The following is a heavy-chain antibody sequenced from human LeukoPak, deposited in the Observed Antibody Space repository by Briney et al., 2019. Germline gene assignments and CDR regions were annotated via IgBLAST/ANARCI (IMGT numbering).Heavy chain of an antibody. D-gene: IGHD3-10*01. CDR2: TNPNSGNT. V-gene: IGHV1-8*02. J-gene: IGHJ4*02. CDR3: ARGDNYYGSGNFY. Sequence: ASVKVSCKASGYTFTSYGISWVRQAPGQGLEWMGWTNPNSGNTGYAQKFQGRVTMTRNTSISTAYMELSSLRSEDTAVYYCARGDNYYGSGNFYWGQGTLVTVSS. CDR1: GYTFTSYG.